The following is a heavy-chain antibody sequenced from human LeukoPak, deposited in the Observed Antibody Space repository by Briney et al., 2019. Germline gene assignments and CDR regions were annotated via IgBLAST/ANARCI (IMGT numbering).Heavy chain of an antibody. D-gene: IGHD4-17*01. V-gene: IGHV4-34*01. CDR3: ARVRANDNGDNGWFDP. J-gene: IGHJ5*02. CDR2: INHSGST. Sequence: KTSETLSLTCAVYGGSFSGYYWSWIRQPPGKRLEWIREINHSGSTNYNPSLKSRVTISVDTSKDQFSLKLSSVTAADTAVYYCARVRANDNGDNGWFDPWGQGTLVTVSS. CDR1: GGSFSGYY.